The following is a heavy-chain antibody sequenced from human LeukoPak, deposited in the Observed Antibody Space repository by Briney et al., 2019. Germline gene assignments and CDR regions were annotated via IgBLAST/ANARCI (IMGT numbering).Heavy chain of an antibody. CDR1: GDSITSGTYS. D-gene: IGHD4-17*01. V-gene: IGHV4-30-2*06. CDR3: SRGVMNGDYSWFDP. J-gene: IGHJ5*02. CDR2: IYQSGRT. Sequence: SETLSLTCAVSGDSITSGTYSWSWIRQSPGKGLEWIGYIYQSGRTFYTWSLRSRVAISVDTSKNEFFLRLTSVTAADTAVYYCSRGVMNGDYSWFDPWGQGTLVIVSS.